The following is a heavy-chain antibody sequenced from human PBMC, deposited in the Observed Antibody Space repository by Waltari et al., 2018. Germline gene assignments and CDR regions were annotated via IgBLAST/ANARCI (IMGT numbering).Heavy chain of an antibody. D-gene: IGHD5-12*01. CDR2: IYSGGST. CDR1: GFTVSSNY. V-gene: IGHV3-53*01. J-gene: IGHJ4*02. Sequence: EVQLVESGGGLIQPGGSLRLSCAASGFTVSSNYMSWVRQAPGKGLGGVSVIYSGGSTSYADSVKGRFTISRENSKNTLYLQMNSLRAEDTAVYYCAREMATIADYWGQGTLVTVSS. CDR3: AREMATIADY.